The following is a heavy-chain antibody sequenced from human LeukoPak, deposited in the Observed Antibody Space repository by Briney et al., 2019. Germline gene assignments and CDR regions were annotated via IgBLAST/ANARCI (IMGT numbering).Heavy chain of an antibody. J-gene: IGHJ4*02. D-gene: IGHD6-19*01. Sequence: GGSLRLSCTASGFTFGDYAMSWFRQAPGEGLEWVGFIRSKAYGGTTEYAASVKGRFTISRDDSKSIAYLQMNSLKTEDTAVYYCTRVRGSGWYTNYWGQGTLVTVSS. CDR2: IRSKAYGGTT. CDR3: TRVRGSGWYTNY. V-gene: IGHV3-49*03. CDR1: GFTFGDYA.